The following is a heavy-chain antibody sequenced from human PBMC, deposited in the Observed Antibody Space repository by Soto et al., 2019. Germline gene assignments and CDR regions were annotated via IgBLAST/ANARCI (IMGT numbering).Heavy chain of an antibody. CDR3: ARPLIPYYDFWSGTPFSGMDV. V-gene: IGHV3-74*01. J-gene: IGHJ6*02. Sequence: GSLRLSCAASGFTFSSYWMHWVRQAPGKGLVWVSRINSDGSSTSYADSVKGRFTISRDNAKNTLYLQMNSLRAEDTAVYYCARPLIPYYDFWSGTPFSGMDVWGQGTTVTVSS. D-gene: IGHD3-3*01. CDR2: INSDGSST. CDR1: GFTFSSYW.